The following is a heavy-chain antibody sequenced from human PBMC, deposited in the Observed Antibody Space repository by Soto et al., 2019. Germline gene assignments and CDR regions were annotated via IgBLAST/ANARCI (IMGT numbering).Heavy chain of an antibody. D-gene: IGHD6-6*01. CDR3: ARDTELVVRLIKKYYYYYMDV. CDR1: GFTFSSYS. Sequence: GGSLRLSCAASGFTFSSYSMNWVRQAPGKGLEWVSYISSSSSTIYYADSVKGRFTISRDNAKNSLYLQMNSLRAEDTAVYYCARDTELVVRLIKKYYYYYMDVWGKGTTVTVSS. J-gene: IGHJ6*03. CDR2: ISSSSSTI. V-gene: IGHV3-48*01.